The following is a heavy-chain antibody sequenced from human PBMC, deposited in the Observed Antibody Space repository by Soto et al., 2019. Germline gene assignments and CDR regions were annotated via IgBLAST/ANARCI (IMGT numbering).Heavy chain of an antibody. V-gene: IGHV1-69*13. CDR2: IIPIFGTA. Sequence: GXTVKVACTASGGPLISYASSWVRQAPGQGLEWMGGIIPIFGTANYAQKFQGRVTITADESTSTAYMELSSLRSEDTAVYYCERGNPPMSDAFDIWGQGTMVTVSS. J-gene: IGHJ3*02. CDR1: GGPLISYA. CDR3: ERGNPPMSDAFDI.